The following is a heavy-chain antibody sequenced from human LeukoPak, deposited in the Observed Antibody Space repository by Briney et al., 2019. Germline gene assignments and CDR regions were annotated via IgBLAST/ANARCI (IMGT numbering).Heavy chain of an antibody. CDR3: ARIPGDRPDD. D-gene: IGHD7-27*01. J-gene: IGHJ4*02. CDR2: MYFGERT. CDR1: GASMTSYY. V-gene: IGHV4-59*01. Sequence: PSETLSLTCTVSGASMTSYYWTWIRQPPGKGLEWVGYMYFGERTNYNPSLKSRATISIDTSKKQFSLNLKSVTAADTAVYNCARIPGDRPDDWGQGTLVTVS.